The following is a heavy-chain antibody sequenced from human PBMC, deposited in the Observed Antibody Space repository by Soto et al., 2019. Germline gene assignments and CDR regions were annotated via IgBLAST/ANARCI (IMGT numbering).Heavy chain of an antibody. Sequence: SQTLSLTCAISGDSVSSNSAAWNWIRQSPSRGLEWLGRTYYRSKWYNDYAVSVKSRITINPDTSKNQFSLQLNSVTPEDTAVYYCARIPWXQQLVTLFGAYYYGMDVWGQGTTVTVSS. CDR1: GDSVSSNSAA. V-gene: IGHV6-1*01. D-gene: IGHD6-13*01. J-gene: IGHJ6*02. CDR3: ARIPWXQQLVTLFGAYYYGMDV. CDR2: TYYRSKWYN.